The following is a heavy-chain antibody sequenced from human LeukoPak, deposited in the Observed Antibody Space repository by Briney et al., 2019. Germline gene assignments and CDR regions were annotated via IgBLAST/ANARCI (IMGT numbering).Heavy chain of an antibody. CDR1: GFTVSSDY. CDR3: AREGDVEAFDI. V-gene: IGHV3-66*01. D-gene: IGHD3-10*01. Sequence: PGGSLRLSCAASGFTVSSDYMSWVRQAPGKGLEWVSVIYSGGSTYYADSVKGRFTISRDNSKNTLYLQMNSLRAEDTAVYYCAREGDVEAFDIWGQGTMVTVSS. CDR2: IYSGGST. J-gene: IGHJ3*02.